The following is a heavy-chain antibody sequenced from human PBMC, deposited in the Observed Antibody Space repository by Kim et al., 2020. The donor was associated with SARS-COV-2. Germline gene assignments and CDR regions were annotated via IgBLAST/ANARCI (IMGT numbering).Heavy chain of an antibody. CDR1: GFTFSSYA. CDR2: ISSHGGST. V-gene: IGHV3-64*01. J-gene: IGHJ4*02. CDR3: ARAHSSGYYGIDY. Sequence: GGSLRLSCAASGFTFSSYAMHWVRQAPGKGLEYVSAISSHGGSTYYANSVKGRFTISRDNSKNTLYLQMGSLRPEDMAVYYCARAHSSGYYGIDYWGQGTLVTVSS. D-gene: IGHD3-22*01.